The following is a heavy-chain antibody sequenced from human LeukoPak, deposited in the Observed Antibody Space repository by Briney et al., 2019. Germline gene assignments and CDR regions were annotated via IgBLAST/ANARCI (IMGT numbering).Heavy chain of an antibody. J-gene: IGHJ4*02. D-gene: IGHD3-10*01. CDR2: IRSKGYGGTT. CDR3: TRDIRGSGTYRHLYFDY. CDR1: GFTFDDYA. V-gene: IGHV3-49*04. Sequence: GGSLRLSCTASGFTFDDYAMTWVRQAPGKGLEWLGFIRSKGYGGTTEYAASVHGRFTISRDDSRGIAYLQMNSLNTEDTAVYYCTRDIRGSGTYRHLYFDYWGQGALVTVSS.